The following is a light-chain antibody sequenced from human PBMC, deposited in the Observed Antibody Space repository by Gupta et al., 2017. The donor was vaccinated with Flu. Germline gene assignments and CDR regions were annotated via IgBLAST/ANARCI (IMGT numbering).Light chain of an antibody. V-gene: IGKV1-5*03. J-gene: IGKJ2*03. Sequence: DIQMTQSPSTLSASVGDRVTITCRASQSISSWLAWYQQKPGKAPKLLIYKASSLESGVPSRFSGNGSGTEFTLTISSLQPDDLATYYCQQYNSYPYSFGQGTKLEIK. CDR2: KAS. CDR3: QQYNSYPYS. CDR1: QSISSW.